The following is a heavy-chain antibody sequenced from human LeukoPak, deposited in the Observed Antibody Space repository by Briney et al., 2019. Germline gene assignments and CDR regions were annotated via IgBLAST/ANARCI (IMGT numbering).Heavy chain of an antibody. V-gene: IGHV1-8*03. CDR2: MNPNSGNT. CDR1: GYTFTSYA. Sequence: GASVKVSCKASGYTFTSYAMNWVRQATGQGLEWMGWMNPNSGNTGYAQKFQGRVTITRNTSISTAYMELSSLRSEDTAVYYCARGLGPDAFDIWGQGTMVTVSS. D-gene: IGHD7-27*01. J-gene: IGHJ3*02. CDR3: ARGLGPDAFDI.